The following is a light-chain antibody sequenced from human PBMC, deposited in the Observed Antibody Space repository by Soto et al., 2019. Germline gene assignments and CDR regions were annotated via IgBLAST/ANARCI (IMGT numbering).Light chain of an antibody. CDR2: DTS. CDR1: QFVSSR. Sequence: EIVLTQSPGTLSLSPGERATLSCRASQFVSSRLAWYQQRPGQVPRLLIYDTSTRAPGISARFSGSGSGTEFTLTISSLQSEDFAVCYCQEYIQWPPGMFGPGTKVDIK. CDR3: QEYIQWPPGM. J-gene: IGKJ1*01. V-gene: IGKV3-15*01.